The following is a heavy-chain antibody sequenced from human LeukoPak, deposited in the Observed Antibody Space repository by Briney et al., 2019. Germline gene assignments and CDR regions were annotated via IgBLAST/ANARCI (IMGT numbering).Heavy chain of an antibody. CDR2: ISAYNGDI. Sequence: ASVKVSCKASGYTFTDFGISWVRQAPGQGPEWMGWISAYNGDIIYGQKFQGRVTMTTDTSTSTAYMELRSLRSDDTAVYYCASTAAGTKVLGYWGQGTLVTVSS. CDR1: GYTFTDFG. J-gene: IGHJ4*02. D-gene: IGHD6-13*01. CDR3: ASTAAGTKVLGY. V-gene: IGHV1-18*01.